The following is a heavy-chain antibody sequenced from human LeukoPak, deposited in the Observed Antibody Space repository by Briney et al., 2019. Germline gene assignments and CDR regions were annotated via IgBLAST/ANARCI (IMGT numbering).Heavy chain of an antibody. CDR2: INHSGST. Sequence: SETLSLNCAVYGGSFSGYYWSWIRQPPGQGLEWIGEINHSGSTNYNPSLKSRVTISVDTSKNQFSLKLSPVTAADTAVYYCARGDRDSSGYYAYWGQGTLVTVSS. V-gene: IGHV4-34*01. J-gene: IGHJ4*02. CDR1: GGSFSGYY. CDR3: ARGDRDSSGYYAY. D-gene: IGHD3-22*01.